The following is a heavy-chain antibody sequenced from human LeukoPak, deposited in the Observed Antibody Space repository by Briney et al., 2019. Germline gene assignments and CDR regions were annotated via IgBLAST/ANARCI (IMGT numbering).Heavy chain of an antibody. Sequence: GGFLRLSCAASGFTFSDYYMSWIRQAPGKGLEWVSYISSSGSTIYYADSVKGRFTISRDNVKNSLYLQMNSLRAEDTAVYYCARATYDFWSGYPIPYYYYGMDVWGQGTTVTVSS. J-gene: IGHJ6*02. CDR1: GFTFSDYY. D-gene: IGHD3-3*01. V-gene: IGHV3-11*01. CDR3: ARATYDFWSGYPIPYYYYGMDV. CDR2: ISSSGSTI.